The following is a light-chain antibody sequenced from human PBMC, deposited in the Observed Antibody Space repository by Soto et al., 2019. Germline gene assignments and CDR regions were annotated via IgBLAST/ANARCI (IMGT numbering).Light chain of an antibody. CDR1: QTISSW. V-gene: IGKV1-5*03. Sequence: DIQTTQFPSTLTASVLDILNVTCRSSQTISSWLAWYQQKPGKAPKLLIYKASTLKSGVPSRFSGSGSGTEFTLTISSLQPDDFATYYCQNYNSYSEACGQGTTGDI. CDR2: KAS. CDR3: QNYNSYSEA. J-gene: IGKJ1*01.